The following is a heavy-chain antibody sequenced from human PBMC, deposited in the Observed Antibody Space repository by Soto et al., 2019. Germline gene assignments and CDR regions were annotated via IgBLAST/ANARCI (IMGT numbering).Heavy chain of an antibody. J-gene: IGHJ6*02. V-gene: IGHV3-53*01. Sequence: EVQLVESGGGLIQPGGSLRLSCAASGFTVSSNYMSWVRQAPGKGLEWVSVIYSGGSTYYADSVKGRFTISRDNSKNTLYLQMNSLRAEETAVYYCARDLYSSSWYYYYGMDVWGQGTTVTVSS. D-gene: IGHD6-13*01. CDR2: IYSGGST. CDR1: GFTVSSNY. CDR3: ARDLYSSSWYYYYGMDV.